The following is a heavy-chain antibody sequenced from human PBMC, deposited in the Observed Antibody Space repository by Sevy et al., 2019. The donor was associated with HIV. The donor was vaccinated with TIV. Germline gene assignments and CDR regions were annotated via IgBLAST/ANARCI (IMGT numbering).Heavy chain of an antibody. Sequence: SETLSLTCTVSGGSVSSGSYYWSWIRQPPGKGLEWIGYSYYSGSTNYNPSLKSRVTISVDTSKNQFSLKLSSVTAADTAVYYCARERGIGGMGDYWGQGTLVTVSS. CDR3: ARERGIGGMGDY. J-gene: IGHJ4*02. CDR1: GGSVSSGSYY. CDR2: SYYSGST. D-gene: IGHD3-10*01. V-gene: IGHV4-61*01.